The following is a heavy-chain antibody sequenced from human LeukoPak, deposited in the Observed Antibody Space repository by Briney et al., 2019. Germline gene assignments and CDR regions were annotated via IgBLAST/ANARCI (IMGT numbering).Heavy chain of an antibody. CDR2: IYHSGST. J-gene: IGHJ4*02. CDR1: GGSISSSNW. CDR3: ARGGDDEHHFDY. D-gene: IGHD2-21*02. V-gene: IGHV4-4*02. Sequence: SGTLSLTCAVSGGSISSSNWWSWVRQPPGKGLEGIWEIYHSGSTNYNPSLKSRVTISVDKSKNQFSLKLSSVTAGDTAVYYCARGGDDEHHFDYWGQGTLVTVSS.